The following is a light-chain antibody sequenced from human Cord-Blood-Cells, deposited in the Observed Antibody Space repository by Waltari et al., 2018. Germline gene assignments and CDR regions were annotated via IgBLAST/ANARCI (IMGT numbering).Light chain of an antibody. CDR1: RSNIGNNY. CDR2: DNN. V-gene: IGLV1-51*01. J-gene: IGLJ3*02. Sequence: SVLTQPPSVSAAPGQKVTISCSGSRSNIGNNYVSRYQQLPGTAPKLLIYDNNKRPSGIPDRFSGSKSGTSATLGITGLQTGDEADYYCGTWDSSLSAHWVFGGGTKLTVL. CDR3: GTWDSSLSAHWV.